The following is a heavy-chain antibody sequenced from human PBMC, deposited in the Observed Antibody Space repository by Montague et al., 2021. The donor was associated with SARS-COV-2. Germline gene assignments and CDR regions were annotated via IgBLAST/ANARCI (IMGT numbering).Heavy chain of an antibody. Sequence: SETLSLTCTVSGGSISSSSYYWGWIRQPPGKGLEWIGNIYYSGNTYYNPSLKSRVTISVDTSKNQFSLKLSSVTAADTAVYNCANMGVGRITIFGVVSRGGLDYWGQGTLVTVSS. CDR1: GGSISSSSYY. J-gene: IGHJ4*02. V-gene: IGHV4-39*01. CDR2: IYYSGNT. CDR3: ANMGVGRITIFGVVSRGGLDY. D-gene: IGHD3-3*01.